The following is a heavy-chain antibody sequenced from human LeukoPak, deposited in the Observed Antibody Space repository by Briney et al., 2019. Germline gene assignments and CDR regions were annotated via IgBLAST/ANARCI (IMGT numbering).Heavy chain of an antibody. D-gene: IGHD2-2*01. CDR2: ISAYNSKT. J-gene: IGHJ4*02. CDR1: GYSFGTYG. CDR3: ARSSLPPDY. V-gene: IGHV1-18*01. Sequence: ASVKVSCKASGYSFGTYGVCWVRQAPGQGLEWMGWISAYNSKTNYAQKFQGRVTMTTDTSTSTAYMELRSLEFDDTAMYFCARSSLPPDYWGQGTLVPVFS.